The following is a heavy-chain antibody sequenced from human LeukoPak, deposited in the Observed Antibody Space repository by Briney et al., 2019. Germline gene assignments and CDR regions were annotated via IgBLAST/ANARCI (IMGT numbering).Heavy chain of an antibody. J-gene: IGHJ4*02. CDR3: ARQPRGYYDILTGYTAPGNYFDY. CDR2: IYSGGST. D-gene: IGHD3-9*01. V-gene: IGHV3-66*04. Sequence: PGGSLRLSCAASGFTVSSNYMSWVRQAPGKGLEWVSVIYSGGSTYYADSVKGRFTISRDNSKNTLYLQMNSLRAEDTAVYYCARQPRGYYDILTGYTAPGNYFDYWGQGTLVTVSS. CDR1: GFTVSSNY.